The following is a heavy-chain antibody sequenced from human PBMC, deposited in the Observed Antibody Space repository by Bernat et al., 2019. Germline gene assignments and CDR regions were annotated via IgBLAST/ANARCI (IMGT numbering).Heavy chain of an antibody. Sequence: QVQLQQWGAGLLKPSETLSLTCAVYGGSFSDYYWGWIRQSPGKGLEWIGEINHSGRTSYNPSLRSRATISVDTSKDQLSLKLRSVTAADTAMYYCARTAEMTTIYYFDCWGQGTLVTVSS. J-gene: IGHJ4*02. CDR2: INHSGRT. V-gene: IGHV4-34*01. CDR1: GGSFSDYY. D-gene: IGHD5-24*01. CDR3: ARTAEMTTIYYFDC.